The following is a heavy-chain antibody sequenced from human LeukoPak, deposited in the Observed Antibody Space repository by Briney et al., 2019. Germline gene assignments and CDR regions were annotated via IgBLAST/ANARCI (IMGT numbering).Heavy chain of an antibody. D-gene: IGHD5-18*01. V-gene: IGHV1-2*02. CDR3: ASGYRFRN. J-gene: IGHJ4*02. CDR1: GYTFTGYY. Sequence: ASVTVSCKASGYTFTGYYMHWVRQAPGQGLEWMGWINPNRGGTDYAQKFQGRVTMTRDTSISTAYMELSRLRYDDTAVYYCASGYRFRNWGQGTLVTVSS. CDR2: INPNRGGT.